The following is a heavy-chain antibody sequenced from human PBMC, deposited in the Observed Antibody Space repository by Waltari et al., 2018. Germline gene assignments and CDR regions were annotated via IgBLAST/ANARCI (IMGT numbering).Heavy chain of an antibody. CDR2: IYSGGST. Sequence: EVQLVESGGGLIQPGGSLRLSCAASGFTVSSNYMSWVRQAPGKGLEWVSVIYSGGSTYYADSVKGRFTISRDNAKNSLYLQMNSLRAEDTAVYYCARLHPGAYFDLWGRGTLVTVSS. CDR1: GFTVSSNY. V-gene: IGHV3-53*01. CDR3: ARLHPGAYFDL. D-gene: IGHD3-10*01. J-gene: IGHJ2*01.